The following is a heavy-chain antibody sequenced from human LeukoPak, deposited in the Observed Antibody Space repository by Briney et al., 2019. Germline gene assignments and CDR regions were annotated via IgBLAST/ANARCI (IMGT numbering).Heavy chain of an antibody. CDR2: IYYSGST. V-gene: IGHV4-59*01. CDR1: GGSISSYY. CDR3: ARGPGMVRGVRFDY. Sequence: SETLSLTCTVSGGSISSYYWSWIWRPPGKGLEWIGYIYYSGSTNYNPSLKSRVTISVDTSKNQFSLKLSSVTAADTAVYYCARGPGMVRGVRFDYWGQGTLVTVSS. J-gene: IGHJ4*02. D-gene: IGHD3-10*01.